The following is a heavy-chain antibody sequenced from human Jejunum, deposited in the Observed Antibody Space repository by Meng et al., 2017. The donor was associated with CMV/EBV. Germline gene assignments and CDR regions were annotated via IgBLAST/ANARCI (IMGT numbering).Heavy chain of an antibody. CDR1: SSYS. D-gene: IGHD3/OR15-3a*01. J-gene: IGHJ5*02. CDR2: IYYTGST. V-gene: IGHV4-39*07. Sequence: SSYSWGWIRQAPGKGLEWIGSIYYTGSTSYQPSLKSRVTVSVDTSRNQFSLKLNSVTAADTAFYYCVRGAATFDYSTGYWGYIWFDPWGQGTLVTVSS. CDR3: VRGAATFDYSTGYWGYIWFDP.